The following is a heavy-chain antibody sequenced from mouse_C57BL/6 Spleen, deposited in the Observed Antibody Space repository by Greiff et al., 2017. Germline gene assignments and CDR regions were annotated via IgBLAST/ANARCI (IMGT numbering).Heavy chain of an antibody. CDR3: TKAGYYSNYYAMDY. CDR2: IDPETGGT. D-gene: IGHD2-5*01. Sequence: VKLQQSGAELVRPGASVTLSCKASGYTFTDYEMHWVKQTPVHGLEWIGAIDPETGGTAYNQKFKGKAILTADKSSSTAYMELRSLTSEDSAVYYCTKAGYYSNYYAMDYWGQGTSVTVSS. CDR1: GYTFTDYE. V-gene: IGHV1-15*01. J-gene: IGHJ4*01.